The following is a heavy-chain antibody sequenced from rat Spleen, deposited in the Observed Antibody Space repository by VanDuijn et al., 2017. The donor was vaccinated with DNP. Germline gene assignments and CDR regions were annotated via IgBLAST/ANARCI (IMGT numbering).Heavy chain of an antibody. CDR1: GFDFNSYG. V-gene: IGHV10-10*01. J-gene: IGHJ4*01. CDR3: TVYIAGAMDA. D-gene: IGHD1-2*01. CDR2: ISRTYYNYAT. Sequence: EVQLVESGGGLVQPGRSLKLSCAASGFDFNSYGMRWVRQAPGKGLDLVADISRTYYNYATYYADSVKDRFTISRDDSQSMVYLQMDNLKTEDTALYYCTVYIAGAMDAWGQGTSVTVSS.